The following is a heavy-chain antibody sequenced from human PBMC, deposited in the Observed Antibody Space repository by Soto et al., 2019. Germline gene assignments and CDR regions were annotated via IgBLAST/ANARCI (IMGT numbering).Heavy chain of an antibody. D-gene: IGHD2-15*01. V-gene: IGHV3-21*01. J-gene: IGHJ3*01. CDR1: GFTFSSYE. CDR2: ISGSNSYL. Sequence: GGSLRLSCVASGFTFSSYEMNWVRQAPGKGLEWVSAISGSNSYLYYTDSVKGRFTVSRDNAKNSLYLQMNSLRAEDTAVYYCAREVISMGGPDAFDVWGQGTMVTVSS. CDR3: AREVISMGGPDAFDV.